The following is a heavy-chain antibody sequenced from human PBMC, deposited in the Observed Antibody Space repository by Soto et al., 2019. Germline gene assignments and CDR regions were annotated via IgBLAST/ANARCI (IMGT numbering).Heavy chain of an antibody. CDR3: ARGAYSYGLTRDYYYGMDV. CDR2: IYYSGST. D-gene: IGHD5-18*01. V-gene: IGHV4-31*03. J-gene: IGHJ6*02. CDR1: GGSISSGGYY. Sequence: PSATLSLTCTVSGGSISSGGYYWSWIRQHPGKGLEWIGYIYYSGSTYYNPSLKSRVTISVDTSKNQFSLKLSSVTAADTAVYYCARGAYSYGLTRDYYYGMDVWGQGTTVTVSS.